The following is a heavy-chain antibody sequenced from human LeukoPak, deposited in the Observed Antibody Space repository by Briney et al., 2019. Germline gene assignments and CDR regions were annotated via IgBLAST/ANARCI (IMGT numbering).Heavy chain of an antibody. D-gene: IGHD3-3*01. CDR3: ARSGVVPFYQYMDV. CDR1: GYSFTTYW. Sequence: GESLKISCKGSGYSFTTYWIGWVRQMPGKGLEWMGIIDPGDSNTRDSPSFQGQVTISADKSISTTYLQWRSLKASDTAMYYCARSGVVPFYQYMDVWGTGTTVTVSS. V-gene: IGHV5-51*01. CDR2: IDPGDSNT. J-gene: IGHJ6*03.